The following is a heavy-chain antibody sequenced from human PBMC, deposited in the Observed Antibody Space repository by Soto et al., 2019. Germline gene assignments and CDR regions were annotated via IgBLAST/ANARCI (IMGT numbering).Heavy chain of an antibody. Sequence: SEPLSLTCNVSGASIKNYYWSWIRQPPGKGLEWIGYVYHTGSTNYNPSLKSRVSISVDTSKNQFSLKLSSVTAADTAVYYCAGLSSSGENFLDYWGQGNLVTVSS. D-gene: IGHD3-3*01. CDR3: AGLSSSGENFLDY. CDR1: GASIKNYY. CDR2: VYHTGST. J-gene: IGHJ4*02. V-gene: IGHV4-59*01.